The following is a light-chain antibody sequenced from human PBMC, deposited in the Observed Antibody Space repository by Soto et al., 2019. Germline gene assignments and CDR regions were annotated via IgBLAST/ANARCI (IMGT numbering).Light chain of an antibody. J-gene: IGKJ1*01. CDR1: ESGLYYSNNQNY. CDR2: WAS. CDR3: QQYYKTPQT. V-gene: IGKV4-1*01. Sequence: DIVMTQSPDSLAVSLGERATIHCKSSESGLYYSNNQNYLAWYQQKPGQPPKLLIHWASIRESGVPDRISGSGSGTDFTLTISSLQAEDVAVYYCQQYYKTPQTFGQGTKVEIK.